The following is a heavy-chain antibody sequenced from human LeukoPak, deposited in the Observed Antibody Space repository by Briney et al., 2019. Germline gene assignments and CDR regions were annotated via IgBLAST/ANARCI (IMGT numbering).Heavy chain of an antibody. J-gene: IGHJ4*02. Sequence: GGSLRLSCAASGFTFSACWMSWVRQTPGKGLEWVANIKEDGSEKYYVDYVKGRFIISRDNAKNSLYVQMNSLRAEDTAVYYCARLPLTARRHFDFWGQGTQVTVSS. D-gene: IGHD5-18*01. CDR3: ARLPLTARRHFDF. V-gene: IGHV3-7*05. CDR2: IKEDGSEK. CDR1: GFTFSACW.